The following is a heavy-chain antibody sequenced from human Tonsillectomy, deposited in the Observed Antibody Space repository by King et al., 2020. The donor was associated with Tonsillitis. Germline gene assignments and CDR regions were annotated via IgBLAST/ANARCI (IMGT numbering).Heavy chain of an antibody. CDR1: GGSISSSDHY. CDR3: RRSVSGSFDY. V-gene: IGHV4-39*01. Sequence: LQLQESGPGVVKPSETLSLTCTVSGGSISSSDHYWAWIRQPPGKGLEWIGYMYYSGTIFYNPSLKSRITISGGTSENRFSLKLSSVTAADTAVYFCRRSVSGSFDYWGQGALVTVSS. CDR2: MYYSGTI. J-gene: IGHJ4*02. D-gene: IGHD1-26*01.